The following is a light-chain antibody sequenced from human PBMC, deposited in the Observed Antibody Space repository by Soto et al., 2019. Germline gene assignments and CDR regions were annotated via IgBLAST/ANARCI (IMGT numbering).Light chain of an antibody. J-gene: IGLJ2*01. Sequence: QSALTQPRSVSGSPGQSVTISCTGTSSDVGGYNYVSWYQQHPGKAPKLMIYDVSKRPSGVPDRFSGSKSGNTASLTISGLQAEDEADYYCCSYAGSPRVFGGGPKLTVL. CDR2: DVS. CDR1: SSDVGGYNY. CDR3: CSYAGSPRV. V-gene: IGLV2-11*01.